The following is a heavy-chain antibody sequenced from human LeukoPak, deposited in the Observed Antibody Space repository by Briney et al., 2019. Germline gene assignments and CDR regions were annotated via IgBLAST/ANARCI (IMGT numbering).Heavy chain of an antibody. CDR3: ARVYYGRTYDYWYFDL. CDR2: IFYSGST. J-gene: IGHJ2*01. Sequence: SETLSLTCTVSGGSISGYYWSWVRQPPGKGLEWIGYIFYSGSTNYNPSLKSRVTISVDTSKNQFSLKLSSVTAADTAVYFCARVYYGRTYDYWYFDLWGRGTLVTVSS. D-gene: IGHD3-10*01. V-gene: IGHV4-59*01. CDR1: GGSISGYY.